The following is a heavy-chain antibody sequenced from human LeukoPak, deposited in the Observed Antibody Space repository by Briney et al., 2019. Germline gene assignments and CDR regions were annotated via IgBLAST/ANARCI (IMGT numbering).Heavy chain of an antibody. V-gene: IGHV3-7*01. CDR3: ARRGGSSSRRSPIDY. CDR2: IKQDGSQR. Sequence: GGSLRLSCTASGFTFSDYWMTWVRQAPGKGPEWVANIKQDGSQRYYVDSVRGRFTISRDNAKNSLFQQMNGLRAEDTAVYYCARRGGSSSRRSPIDYWGQGNPGHRLL. J-gene: IGHJ4*02. CDR1: GFTFSDYW. D-gene: IGHD6-6*01.